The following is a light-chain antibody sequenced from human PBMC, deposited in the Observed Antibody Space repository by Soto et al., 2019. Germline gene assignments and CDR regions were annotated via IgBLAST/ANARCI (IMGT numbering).Light chain of an antibody. V-gene: IGKV3-20*01. CDR1: QSVSSSY. J-gene: IGKJ3*01. CDR3: QQYGSSPPYHFT. CDR2: GAS. Sequence: EIVLTQSPGTLSLSPGERATLSCRASQSVSSSYLAWYQQKPGQAPRLLIYGASSRATGIPDRFSGSGSGTDFTLTISRLEPEDFAVYYCQQYGSSPPYHFTFGPGTKVDIK.